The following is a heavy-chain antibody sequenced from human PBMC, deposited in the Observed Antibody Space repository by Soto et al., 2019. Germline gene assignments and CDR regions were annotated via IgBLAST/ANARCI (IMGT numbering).Heavy chain of an antibody. CDR1: GFTFSSYA. CDR2: ISGSGGST. D-gene: IGHD5-18*01. V-gene: IGHV3-23*01. J-gene: IGHJ6*02. CDR3: AKVIGTAMDNYYYYYGMDV. Sequence: GGSLRLSCAASGFTFSSYAMSWVRQAPGKGLEWVSAISGSGGSTYYADSVKGRFTISRDNSKNTLYLQMNSLRAEDTAVYYCAKVIGTAMDNYYYYYGMDVWGQRTTVTVSS.